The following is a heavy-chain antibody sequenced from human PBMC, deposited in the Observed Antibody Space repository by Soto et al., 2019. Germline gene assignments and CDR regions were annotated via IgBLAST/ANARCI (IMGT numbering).Heavy chain of an antibody. D-gene: IGHD2-15*01. J-gene: IGHJ6*02. CDR1: GYTFTGYY. V-gene: IGHV1-2*04. Sequence: ASVKVSCKASGYTFTGYYMHWVRQAPGQGLEWMGWINPNSGGTNYAQKFQGWVTMTRDTSISTAYMELSRLRSDDTAVYYCGIALLGSGGYYYYYGMDVWGQGTTVTVSS. CDR3: GIALLGSGGYYYYYGMDV. CDR2: INPNSGGT.